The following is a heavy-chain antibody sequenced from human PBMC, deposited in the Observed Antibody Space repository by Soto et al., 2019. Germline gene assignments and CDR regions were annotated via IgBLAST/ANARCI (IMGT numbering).Heavy chain of an antibody. CDR2: IYYSGST. J-gene: IGHJ5*02. V-gene: IGHV4-39*01. CDR3: ARHFALYYGSGSENWFDP. CDR1: GGSISSSSYY. Sequence: SETLSLTCTVSGGSISSSSYYWGWIRQPPGKGLEWIGSIYYSGSTYYNPSLKSRVTISVDTSKNQFSLKLSSVTAADTAVYYCARHFALYYGSGSENWFDPRGQGTLVTVSS. D-gene: IGHD3-10*01.